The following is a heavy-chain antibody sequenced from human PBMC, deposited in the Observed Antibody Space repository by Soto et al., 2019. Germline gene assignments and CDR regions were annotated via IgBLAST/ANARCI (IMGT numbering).Heavy chain of an antibody. CDR2: INNDGSNR. V-gene: IGHV3-74*01. CDR1: GFTFSSHW. D-gene: IGHD5-18*01. CDR3: ARDRGYNYDYAFDY. J-gene: IGHJ4*02. Sequence: EVQLVESGGGLVQPGESLRLSCEVSGFTFSSHWMHWVRQAPGEGLVWVSRINNDGSNRGYADSVKGRFTVSRDNAKNTLYLQMNSLRVEDTAVYFCARDRGYNYDYAFDYWGQGTLITVSS.